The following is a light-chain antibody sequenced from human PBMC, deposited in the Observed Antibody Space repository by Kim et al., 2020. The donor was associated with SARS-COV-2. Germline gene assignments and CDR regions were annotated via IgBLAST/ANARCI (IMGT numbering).Light chain of an antibody. Sequence: ASVGDRITITCRASQSISNYLNWYQQKPGKAPKLLIYATSSLQSGVPSRFSGSGSGTDFTLTIGSLQPEDFATYYCQQNYNTPWTFGPGTKVDIK. V-gene: IGKV1-39*01. CDR1: QSISNY. CDR2: ATS. CDR3: QQNYNTPWT. J-gene: IGKJ1*01.